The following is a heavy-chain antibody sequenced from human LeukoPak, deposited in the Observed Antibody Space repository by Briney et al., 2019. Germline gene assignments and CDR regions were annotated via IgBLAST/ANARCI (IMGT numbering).Heavy chain of an antibody. J-gene: IGHJ3*02. CDR1: GYTFTSNY. CDR2: IYPRDGST. CDR3: ATGKVAAPDAFDI. V-gene: IGHV1-46*01. D-gene: IGHD6-19*01. Sequence: GASVKVSCKASGYTFTSNYIHWVRQAPGQGLEWMGMIYPRDGSTSYAQKFQGRVTVTRDTSTSTVHMELSGLRSEDTAVYYCATGKVAAPDAFDIWGQGTMVTVSS.